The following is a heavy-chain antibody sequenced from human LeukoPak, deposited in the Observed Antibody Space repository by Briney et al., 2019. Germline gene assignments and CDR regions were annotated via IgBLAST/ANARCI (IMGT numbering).Heavy chain of an antibody. V-gene: IGHV3-23*01. J-gene: IGHJ5*02. CDR2: VSPSGGRT. Sequence: PGGSLRLSCGASGFTFSSYAMSWVRQTPGRGLEWVAGVSPSGGRTIYADSAEGRFTISRDNSNDTVYLQLSSLRAEDSALYYCAKVRGVYCSSPACYYHDAWGQGTPVTVSS. CDR3: AKVRGVYCSSPACYYHDA. CDR1: GFTFSSYA. D-gene: IGHD2-2*01.